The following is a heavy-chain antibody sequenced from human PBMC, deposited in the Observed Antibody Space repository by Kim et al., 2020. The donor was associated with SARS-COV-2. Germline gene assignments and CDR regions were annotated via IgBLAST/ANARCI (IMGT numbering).Heavy chain of an antibody. D-gene: IGHD1-26*01. CDR2: IVPVFGTP. J-gene: IGHJ1*01. CDR3: AKGKWGLLGSVRSRFEYIQR. CDR1: GGTFSNFA. V-gene: IGHV1-69*06. Sequence: SVKVSCKTSGGTFSNFAVSWVRQAPGQGLEWMGGIVPVFGTPNYAQKFQGRVTIIADRSTNTDYMELSSLRYDDTAGYYCAKGKWGLLGSVRSRFEYIQRGGQDTLVTVSS.